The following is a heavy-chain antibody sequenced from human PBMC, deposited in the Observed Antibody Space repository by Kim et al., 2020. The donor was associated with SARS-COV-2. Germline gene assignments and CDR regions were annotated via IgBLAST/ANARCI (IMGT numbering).Heavy chain of an antibody. V-gene: IGHV3-11*05. D-gene: IGHD3-22*01. CDR3: ARGVGLDNDGYYSY. Sequence: GGSLRLSCTASGFTFSDYYMSWIRQAPGKGLEWVSYISGSGSDISHAHSVKGRFTISRDNAKRSLSLQMNSLRDEDTAVYYCARGVGLDNDGYYSYWGQGALVTVSP. CDR2: ISGSGSDI. J-gene: IGHJ4*02. CDR1: GFTFSDYY.